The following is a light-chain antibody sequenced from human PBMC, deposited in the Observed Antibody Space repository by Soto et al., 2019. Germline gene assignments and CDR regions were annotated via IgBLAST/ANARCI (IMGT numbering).Light chain of an antibody. J-gene: IGKJ5*01. CDR2: GAS. CDR1: QSVRSN. CDR3: QQYGGTPPIT. Sequence: EVVMTQSPATLSVSPGERVTLSCRASQSVRSNLAWYQQKPGQSPRLLIYGASSRATGIPDRFSASGSGTDFTLTISRVEPEDFAVYYCQQYGGTPPITFGQGTRLEIK. V-gene: IGKV3-20*01.